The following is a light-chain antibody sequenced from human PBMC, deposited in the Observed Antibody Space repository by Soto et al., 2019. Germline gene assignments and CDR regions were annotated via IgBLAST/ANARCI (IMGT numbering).Light chain of an antibody. CDR3: QAWDSSTVV. J-gene: IGLJ2*01. CDR1: SSDVGGYNY. CDR2: DVS. V-gene: IGLV2-11*01. Sequence: QSALTQPRSVSGSPGQSVTISCTGTSSDVGGYNYVSWYQHYPGKAPKLMIYDVSKRPSGVPDRFSGSKSGDTASLIISGLQAEDEADYYCQAWDSSTVVFGGGTKLTVL.